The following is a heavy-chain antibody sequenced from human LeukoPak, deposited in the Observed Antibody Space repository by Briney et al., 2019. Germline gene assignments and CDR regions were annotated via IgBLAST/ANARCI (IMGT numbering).Heavy chain of an antibody. Sequence: GGSLRLSCAASGFTFSSYWMSWVRQAPGKGLEWVANIKQDGSEKYYVDSVKGRFTISRDNAKNSLYLQMNSLRAEDTAVYYCASYGVARGVIAPFDYWGQGTLVTVSS. CDR2: IKQDGSEK. V-gene: IGHV3-7*01. J-gene: IGHJ4*02. CDR3: ASYGVARGVIAPFDY. D-gene: IGHD3-10*01. CDR1: GFTFSSYW.